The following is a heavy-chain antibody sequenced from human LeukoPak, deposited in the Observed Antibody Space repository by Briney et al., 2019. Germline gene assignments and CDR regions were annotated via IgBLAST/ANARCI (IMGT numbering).Heavy chain of an antibody. CDR1: GGSISSSSYY. CDR3: ARDSSSWIQLWSYFDY. Sequence: SETLSLTCTVSGGSISSSSYYWGWIRQPPGKGLEWIGSIYYSGSTNYNPSLKSRVTISIDTSKNQFSLKLSSVTAADTAVYYCARDSSSWIQLWSYFDYWGQGTLVTVSS. CDR2: IYYSGST. D-gene: IGHD5-18*01. J-gene: IGHJ4*02. V-gene: IGHV4-39*07.